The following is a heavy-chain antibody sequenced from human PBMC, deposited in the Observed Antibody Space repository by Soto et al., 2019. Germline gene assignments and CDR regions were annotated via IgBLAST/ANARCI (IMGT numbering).Heavy chain of an antibody. Sequence: ASVKVSCKASGGTFSSYAISWVRQAPGQGLEWMGGIIPIFGTANYAQKFQGRVTITADKSTSTAYMELSSLRSEDTAVYYCAREKGDYYDSSGYYTRSSGLDYWGQGTLVTVSS. CDR1: GGTFSSYA. CDR2: IIPIFGTA. D-gene: IGHD3-22*01. V-gene: IGHV1-69*06. CDR3: AREKGDYYDSSGYYTRSSGLDY. J-gene: IGHJ4*02.